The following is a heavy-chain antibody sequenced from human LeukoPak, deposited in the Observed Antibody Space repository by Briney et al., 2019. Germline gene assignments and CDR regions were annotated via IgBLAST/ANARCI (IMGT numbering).Heavy chain of an antibody. CDR1: GGTFSSYA. V-gene: IGHV1-69*04. J-gene: IGHJ4*02. Sequence: SVKVSCKASGGTFSSYAISWVRQAPGQGLEWMGRIIPVLGIANYAQKFQGRVTITADKSTSTAYMELSSLRSEDTAVYYCATFEPNDSSGYYSDYWGQGTLVTVSS. CDR3: ATFEPNDSSGYYSDY. CDR2: IIPVLGIA. D-gene: IGHD3-22*01.